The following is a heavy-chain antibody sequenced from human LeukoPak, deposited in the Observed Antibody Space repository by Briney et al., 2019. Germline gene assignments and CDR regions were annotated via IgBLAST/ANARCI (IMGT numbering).Heavy chain of an antibody. CDR2: INSDGGST. V-gene: IGHV3-74*01. J-gene: IGHJ4*02. D-gene: IGHD6-19*01. CDR3: VRDIGAVAGTDDY. CDR1: GFTFSSYE. Sequence: PGGSLRLSCAASGFTFSSYEMHWVRQAPGKGLVWVSRINSDGGSTTYADSVKGRFTISRDNAKKTLYLQMNSLRVEDTAVYYCVRDIGAVAGTDDYWGQGTLVTVSS.